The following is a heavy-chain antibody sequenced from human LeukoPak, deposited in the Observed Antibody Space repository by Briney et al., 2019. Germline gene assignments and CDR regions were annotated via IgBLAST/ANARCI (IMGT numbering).Heavy chain of an antibody. CDR3: AREEVSAAYLYGIDY. CDR2: INPSGGST. D-gene: IGHD3-16*01. Sequence: ASVKVSCKASGYTFTSYYMHWVRQAPGQGLEWMGIINPSGGSTSYAQKFQGRVTMTRDTSTSTVYMELSSLRSEDTAVYSCAREEVSAAYLYGIDYWGQGTLVTVSS. CDR1: GYTFTSYY. V-gene: IGHV1-46*01. J-gene: IGHJ4*02.